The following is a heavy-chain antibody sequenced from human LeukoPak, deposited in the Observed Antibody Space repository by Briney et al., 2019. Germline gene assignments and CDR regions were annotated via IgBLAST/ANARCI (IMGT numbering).Heavy chain of an antibody. CDR3: ARGRGWFGELLEATNDY. V-gene: IGHV1-8*01. J-gene: IGHJ4*02. CDR2: MNPNSGNT. D-gene: IGHD3-10*01. Sequence: GASVKVSCKASGYTFTSYDINWVRQATGQGLEWIGWMNPNSGNTGYAQKFQGRVTMTRNTSISTAYMELSSLRSEDTAVYYCARGRGWFGELLEATNDYWGQGTLVTVSS. CDR1: GYTFTSYD.